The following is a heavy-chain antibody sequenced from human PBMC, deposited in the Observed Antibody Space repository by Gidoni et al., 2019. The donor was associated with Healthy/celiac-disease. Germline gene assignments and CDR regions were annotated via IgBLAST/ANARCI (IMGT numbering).Heavy chain of an antibody. CDR3: AKESGSSDLLFDY. J-gene: IGHJ4*02. D-gene: IGHD1-26*01. CDR1: GFTLDDYT. Sequence: ELQLVESGGVVVQPGGSRGLSSAASGFTLDDYTMHWVRQAPGKGLEWVSLIRWDGGSTYYADSVKGRFTISRDNSKNSLYLQMNSLRTEDTALYYCAKESGSSDLLFDYWGQGTLVTVSS. CDR2: IRWDGGST. V-gene: IGHV3-43*01.